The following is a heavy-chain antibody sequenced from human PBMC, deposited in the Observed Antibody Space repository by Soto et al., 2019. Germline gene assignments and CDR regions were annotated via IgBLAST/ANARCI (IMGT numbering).Heavy chain of an antibody. V-gene: IGHV1-69*13. Sequence: SVKVSCKASGGTFSSYAISWVRQAPGQGLEWMGGIIPIFGTANYAQKFQGRVTITADESTSTAYMELSSLRSEDTAVYYCARRGDYDILTGPEMYYFDYWGRGTLVTVSS. CDR1: GGTFSSYA. CDR3: ARRGDYDILTGPEMYYFDY. J-gene: IGHJ4*02. D-gene: IGHD3-9*01. CDR2: IIPIFGTA.